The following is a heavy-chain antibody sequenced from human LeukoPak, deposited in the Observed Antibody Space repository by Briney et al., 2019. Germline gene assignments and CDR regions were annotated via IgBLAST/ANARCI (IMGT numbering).Heavy chain of an antibody. CDR2: MNPNSGNT. D-gene: IGHD2-2*01. CDR1: GYTFTNYD. CDR3: ARGPHDCSSPSCYNWFDP. J-gene: IGHJ5*02. Sequence: ASVKVSCKASGYTFTNYDINWVRQATGQGLEWMGLMNPNSGNTGYAQKFQGRVTMTRNNSISTAYMELSSLRSEDTAVYYCARGPHDCSSPSCYNWFDPWGQGTLVTVSS. V-gene: IGHV1-8*01.